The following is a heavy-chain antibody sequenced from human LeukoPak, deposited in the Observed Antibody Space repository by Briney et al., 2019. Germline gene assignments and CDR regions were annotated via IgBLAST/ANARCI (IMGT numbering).Heavy chain of an antibody. V-gene: IGHV3-15*01. CDR1: GVPFSAAW. CDR3: TWMATIFTVDS. CDR2: ITHDGTT. Sequence: GESLRLSCVLSGVPFSAAWMIWVRQSPGKGLEWVGRITHDGTTDYAAPVKGRFSISRDNSKNTFHLQMNSMKTEDTSMYYCTWMATIFTVDSWGQGALVIVSS. D-gene: IGHD5-24*01. J-gene: IGHJ4*02.